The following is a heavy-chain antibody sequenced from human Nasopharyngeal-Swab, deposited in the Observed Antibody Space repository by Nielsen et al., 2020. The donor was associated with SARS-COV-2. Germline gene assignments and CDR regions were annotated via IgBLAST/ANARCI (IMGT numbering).Heavy chain of an antibody. D-gene: IGHD3-10*01. J-gene: IGHJ4*02. CDR1: GFTFSNYG. V-gene: IGHV3-21*01. CDR2: ISSSSSYI. CDR3: ARADGYGSGSYSDY. Sequence: GESLKISCGASGFTFSNYGMNWVRQAPGKGLEWVSSISSSSSYIYYADSVKGRFTISRDNAKNSLYLQVNSLRAEDTAVYYCARADGYGSGSYSDYWGQGTLVTVSS.